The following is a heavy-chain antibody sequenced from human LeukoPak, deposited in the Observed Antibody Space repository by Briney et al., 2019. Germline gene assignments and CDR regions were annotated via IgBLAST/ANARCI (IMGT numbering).Heavy chain of an antibody. D-gene: IGHD4-11*01. CDR3: ARGTPTTRDFDY. Sequence: PGGSLRLFCAVSWFTFSGSAMHWVRQAPGKGLEWVGCIRSKGNSYATAYAASVKGRFTISRDDSKNTAYLQMNSLKTEDTAVYYCARGTPTTRDFDYWGQGTPVTVSS. CDR2: IRSKGNSYAT. CDR1: WFTFSGSA. V-gene: IGHV3-73*01. J-gene: IGHJ4*02.